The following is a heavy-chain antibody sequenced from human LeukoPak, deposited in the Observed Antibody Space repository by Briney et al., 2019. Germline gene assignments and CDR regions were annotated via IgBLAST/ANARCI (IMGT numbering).Heavy chain of an antibody. CDR2: MYYSGST. CDR3: ARQREQYVDF. CDR1: GVSINSSQYY. D-gene: IGHD1-26*01. Sequence: PSETLSLTCAVSGVSINSSQYYWGWIRQPPGKGLDWIGTMYYSGSTYYNPSLKTRVTISVDTSKNQFFLNLSSVTAADTAVYYCARQREQYVDFWGQGSLVTFSS. J-gene: IGHJ4*02. V-gene: IGHV4-39*01.